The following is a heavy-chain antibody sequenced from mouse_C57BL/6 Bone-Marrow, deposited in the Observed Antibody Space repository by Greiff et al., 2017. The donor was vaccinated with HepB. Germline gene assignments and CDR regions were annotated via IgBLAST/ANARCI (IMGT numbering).Heavy chain of an antibody. CDR3: ARGNYDYDEGPLGY. J-gene: IGHJ4*01. CDR1: GFTFSDSG. CDR2: ISSGSSTI. D-gene: IGHD2-4*01. V-gene: IGHV5-17*01. Sequence: EVKVVESGGGLVKPGGSLKLSCAASGFTFSDSGMHWVRQAPEKGLEWVAYISSGSSTIYYADTVKGRFTISRDNAKNTLFLQMTSLRSEDTAMYYCARGNYDYDEGPLGYWGQGTSVTVSS.